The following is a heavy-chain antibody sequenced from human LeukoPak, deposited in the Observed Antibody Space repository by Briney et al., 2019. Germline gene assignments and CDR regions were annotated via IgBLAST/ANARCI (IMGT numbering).Heavy chain of an antibody. V-gene: IGHV3-23*01. J-gene: IGHJ4*02. CDR3: ATTKQARRYFDY. D-gene: IGHD1-1*01. CDR1: GFTFSSNP. Sequence: GGSLRLSCAGSGFTFSSNPLSWVRQAPGKRLEWVSAINPSGGNTYYADSVRGRFIISRDNSKNTLYLQMNTLRAEDTAVYYCATTKQARRYFDYWGQGTLVTVSS. CDR2: INPSGGNT.